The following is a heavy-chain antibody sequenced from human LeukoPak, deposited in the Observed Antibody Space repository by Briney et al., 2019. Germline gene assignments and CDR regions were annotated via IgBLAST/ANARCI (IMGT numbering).Heavy chain of an antibody. J-gene: IGHJ4*02. V-gene: IGHV1-18*01. CDR2: ISAYNGNT. D-gene: IGHD4-17*01. CDR1: GYSFTSYG. Sequence: ASVKVSCKASGYSFTSYGISWVRQAPGQGLEWLAWISAYNGNTNYAQKFQGRVTMTTDTSTSTAHMELRSLRSDDTAVYYCTREAGYGDFDYWGQGTLVTVSS. CDR3: TREAGYGDFDY.